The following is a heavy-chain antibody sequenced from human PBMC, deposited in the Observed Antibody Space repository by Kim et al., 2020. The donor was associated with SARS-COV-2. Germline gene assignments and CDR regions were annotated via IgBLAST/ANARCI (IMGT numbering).Heavy chain of an antibody. J-gene: IGHJ3*02. D-gene: IGHD6-19*01. CDR3: ARGITVADDAFDI. V-gene: IGHV3-33*01. Sequence: YANHVKSRFTISRDNSKNALYLQRNSLRAEDTAVYYCARGITVADDAFDIWGQGTMVTVSS.